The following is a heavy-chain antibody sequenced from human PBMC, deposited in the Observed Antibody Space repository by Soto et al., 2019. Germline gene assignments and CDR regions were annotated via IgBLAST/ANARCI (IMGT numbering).Heavy chain of an antibody. J-gene: IGHJ6*02. CDR2: IYHSGST. V-gene: IGHV4-38-2*02. CDR1: GYSISSGYY. Sequence: SETLSLTCAVSGYSISSGYYWGWIRQPPGKGLEWIGSIYHSGSTYYNPSLKSRVTISVDTSKNQFSLKLSSVTAADTAVYYCARDLYYDFWSGPPYYYYGMDVWGQGTTVTVSS. CDR3: ARDLYYDFWSGPPYYYYGMDV. D-gene: IGHD3-3*01.